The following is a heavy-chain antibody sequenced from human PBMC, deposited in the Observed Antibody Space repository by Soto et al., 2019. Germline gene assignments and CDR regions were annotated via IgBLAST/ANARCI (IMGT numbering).Heavy chain of an antibody. Sequence: QVTLKESGPVLVKPTETLTLTCTVSGFSLSNARMGVSWIRQPPGKALEWLAHIFSNDEKSYSTSLKSRLTIPKDTPKSQVVLTMTNMDPVDTATYYCARTLHYDILTDEVGTFDYWGQGTLVTVSS. CDR2: IFSNDEK. CDR3: ARTLHYDILTDEVGTFDY. V-gene: IGHV2-26*01. J-gene: IGHJ4*02. D-gene: IGHD3-9*01. CDR1: GFSLSNARMG.